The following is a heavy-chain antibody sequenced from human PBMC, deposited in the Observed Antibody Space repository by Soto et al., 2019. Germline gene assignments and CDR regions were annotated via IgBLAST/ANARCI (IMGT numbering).Heavy chain of an antibody. D-gene: IGHD2-2*01. CDR1: GFTFSSYA. V-gene: IGHV3-30-3*01. J-gene: IGHJ4*02. CDR3: ARDIPDCSSTSCYAETSDY. CDR2: ISYDGSNK. Sequence: GGSLRLSCAASGFTFSSYAMHWVRQAPGKGLEWVAVISYDGSNKYYADSVKGRFTISRDNSKNTLYLQMNSLRAEDTAVYYCARDIPDCSSTSCYAETSDYWGQGTLVTVSS.